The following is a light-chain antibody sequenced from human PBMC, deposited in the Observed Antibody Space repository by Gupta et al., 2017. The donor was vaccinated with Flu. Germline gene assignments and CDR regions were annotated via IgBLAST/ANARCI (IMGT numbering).Light chain of an antibody. Sequence: VTISCTRSSGSIASNYVQWYQQRPGSSPTTVIYDDNQRPSGVPDRFSGSIDSSSNSASLTISGLKTEDEADYYCQSYDSSNHWVFGGGTKLTVL. CDR1: SGSIASNY. V-gene: IGLV6-57*01. J-gene: IGLJ3*02. CDR3: QSYDSSNHWV. CDR2: DDN.